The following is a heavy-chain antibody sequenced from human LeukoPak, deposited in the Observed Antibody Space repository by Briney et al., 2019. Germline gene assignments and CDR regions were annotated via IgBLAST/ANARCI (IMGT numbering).Heavy chain of an antibody. CDR3: AREADFNGSGRGDS. J-gene: IGHJ4*02. V-gene: IGHV1-2*02. CDR2: INPNTGGT. CDR1: GYRFTGFY. D-gene: IGHD2-8*01. Sequence: ASVKVSCKTSGYRFTGFYIHWVRQAPGHGLEWMGWINPNTGGTNSALKFQGRVTLTTDTSISAAYMDLRSLTSDDTAVYYCAREADFNGSGRGDSWGQGTLVIVST.